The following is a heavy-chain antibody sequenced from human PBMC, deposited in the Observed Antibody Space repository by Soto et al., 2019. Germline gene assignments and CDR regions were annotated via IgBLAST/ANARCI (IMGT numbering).Heavy chain of an antibody. J-gene: IGHJ4*02. V-gene: IGHV3-23*01. Sequence: GGSLRLSXAASGFTFSSYAMSWVRQAPGKGLEWVSAISGSGGSTYYADSVKGRFTISRDNSKNTLYLQMNSLRAEDTAVYYCAKGIAVAGTYYFDYWGQGTLVTVSS. CDR2: ISGSGGST. D-gene: IGHD6-19*01. CDR3: AKGIAVAGTYYFDY. CDR1: GFTFSSYA.